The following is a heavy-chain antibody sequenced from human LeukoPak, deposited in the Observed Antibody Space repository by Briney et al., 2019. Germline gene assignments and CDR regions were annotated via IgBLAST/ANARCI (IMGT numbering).Heavy chain of an antibody. J-gene: IGHJ4*02. CDR1: GGSISSYY. V-gene: IGHV4-59*08. CDR3: ARGDSSGYKRSALYFDH. Sequence: SETLSLTCTVSGGSISSYYWSWIRQPPGKGLEWIGYIYYSGSTNYNPSLKSRVTISVDTSKNQFSLKLSSVTAADTAVYYCARGDSSGYKRSALYFDHWGQGTLVTVSS. D-gene: IGHD3-22*01. CDR2: IYYSGST.